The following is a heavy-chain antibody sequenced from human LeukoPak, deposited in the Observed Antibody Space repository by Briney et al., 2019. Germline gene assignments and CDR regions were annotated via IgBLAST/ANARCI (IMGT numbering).Heavy chain of an antibody. V-gene: IGHV1-2*02. Sequence: ASVKVSCKASGYTFTGYYMHWVRQAPGQGLEWMGWINPNSGGTNYAQKFQGRVTMTRDTSISTAYMELSRLRSDDTAVYYCVRGVVPAAIPGNWFDPWGQGTLVTVSS. CDR3: VRGVVPAAIPGNWFDP. CDR2: INPNSGGT. J-gene: IGHJ5*02. D-gene: IGHD2-2*01. CDR1: GYTFTGYY.